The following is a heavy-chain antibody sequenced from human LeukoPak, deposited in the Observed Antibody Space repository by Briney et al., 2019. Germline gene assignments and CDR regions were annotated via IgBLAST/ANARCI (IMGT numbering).Heavy chain of an antibody. CDR1: AGSITSGGYY. J-gene: IGHJ3*02. CDR3: ARFPTKQPAEVDAFDI. CDR2: IHYSGST. V-gene: IGHV4-31*03. D-gene: IGHD6-13*01. Sequence: TLSLTCTVSAGSITSGGYYWSWIRQHPGKGLEWPGYIHYSGSTYYRPSLKSRVTISVGTSKNQCSLKLSSVTAADTAVYYCARFPTKQPAEVDAFDIWGQGTMVTVSS.